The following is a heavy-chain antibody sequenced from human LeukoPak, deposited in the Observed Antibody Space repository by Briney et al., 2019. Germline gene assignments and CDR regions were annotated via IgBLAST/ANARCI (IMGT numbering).Heavy chain of an antibody. CDR2: ISTGTNYK. J-gene: IGHJ5*02. V-gene: IGHV3-21*01. CDR3: ATGGLYSSSET. CDR1: GFNFTAYS. D-gene: IGHD6-6*01. Sequence: PGESLRRSCVVAGFNFTAYSINWVRQAPGMGLEWVSSISTGTNYKYYADSVKGRFTIPRDNAKNSVYLQMNSLRVGETAVYYCATGGLYSSSETWGQGTLVIVSS.